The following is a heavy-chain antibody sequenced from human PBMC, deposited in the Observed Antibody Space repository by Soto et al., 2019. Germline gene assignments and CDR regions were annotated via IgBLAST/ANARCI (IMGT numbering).Heavy chain of an antibody. Sequence: QLQLQESGPGLLKPSQTLSLNCSVSGDSISSGGLSWNWLRQSPGKGLEWIGYIYYPGLTYYNPSLKSRVSMSLDRSENQVSLSLSSVTAADSAVYYCARGKRSKTATAGTGWFDPWGPGTLVTVSS. CDR2: IYYPGLT. V-gene: IGHV4-30-2*06. D-gene: IGHD6-13*01. CDR1: GDSISSGGLS. CDR3: ARGKRSKTATAGTGWFDP. J-gene: IGHJ5*02.